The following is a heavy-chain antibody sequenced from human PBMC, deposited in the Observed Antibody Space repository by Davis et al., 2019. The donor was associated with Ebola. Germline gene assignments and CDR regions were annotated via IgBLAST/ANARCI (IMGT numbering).Heavy chain of an antibody. CDR2: INSNGGRV. Sequence: PGGSLRLSCSASGFTFSSFGMDWVRQAPGKGLEYVSSINSNGGRVYYADSVKGRFTISRDNSRNTLYLQMNSLKPEDTAVYYCARDPSGILTSYYDYWGQGTLVAVSA. D-gene: IGHD3-9*01. J-gene: IGHJ4*02. CDR1: GFTFSSFG. V-gene: IGHV3-64D*08. CDR3: ARDPSGILTSYYDY.